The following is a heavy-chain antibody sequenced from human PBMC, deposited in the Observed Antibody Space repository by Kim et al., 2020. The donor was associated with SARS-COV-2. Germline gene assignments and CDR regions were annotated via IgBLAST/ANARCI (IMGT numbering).Heavy chain of an antibody. V-gene: IGHV3-23*01. Sequence: GGSLRLSCATSGFTFSTYALNWVRQAPGKGLEWVSSYSSGGVSTFYADSVKGRFIISKDNSKNTLYLQMNNLRAEDTAVYYCSEGTWIYWGPGTQVTVSS. CDR1: GFTFSTYA. CDR3: SEGTWIY. CDR2: YSSGGVST. D-gene: IGHD1-1*01. J-gene: IGHJ4*02.